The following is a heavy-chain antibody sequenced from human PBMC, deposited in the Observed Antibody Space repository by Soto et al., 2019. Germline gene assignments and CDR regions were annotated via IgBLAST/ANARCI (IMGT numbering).Heavy chain of an antibody. V-gene: IGHV3-30-3*01. J-gene: IGHJ4*02. CDR1: GFTFSSYA. CDR2: ISYDGSNK. CDR3: STYLSSSWYYFDC. D-gene: IGHD6-13*01. Sequence: QVQLVESGGGVVQPGRSLRLSCAASGFTFSSYAMHWVRQAPGKGLEWVAVISYDGSNKYYSDSVKGRFTISRDNSKNTLYLQMNSMRAEDTAVYYFSTYLSSSWYYFDCWGQGTLVTVSS.